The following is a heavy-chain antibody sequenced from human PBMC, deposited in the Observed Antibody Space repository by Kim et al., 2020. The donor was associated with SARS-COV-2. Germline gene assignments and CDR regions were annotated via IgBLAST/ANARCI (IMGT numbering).Heavy chain of an antibody. CDR1: GFTFSSYA. CDR3: AKDPVPAAIGIWENWFDP. J-gene: IGHJ5*02. V-gene: IGHV3-23*01. CDR2: ISGSGGST. Sequence: GGSLRLSYAASGFTFSSYAMSWVRQAPGKGLEWVSAISGSGGSTYYADSVKGRFTISRDNSKNTLYLQMNSLRAEDTAVYYCAKDPVPAAIGIWENWFDPWGQGTLVTVSS. D-gene: IGHD2-2*02.